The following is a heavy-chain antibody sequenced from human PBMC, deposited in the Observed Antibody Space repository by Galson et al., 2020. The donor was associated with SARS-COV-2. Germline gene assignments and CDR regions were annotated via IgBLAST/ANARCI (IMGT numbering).Heavy chain of an antibody. Sequence: ASVKVSCKASGYTFTDYRMHWVRQAPGQGLEWMGRIKPNTGGTEYAQKFQGRVTMTRDTSISTAYMELSRLRSDDTAVYYCARGKGDNYYEDAFDVWGQGTMVTVSS. V-gene: IGHV1-2*06. D-gene: IGHD1-26*01. J-gene: IGHJ3*01. CDR2: IKPNTGGT. CDR1: GYTFTDYR. CDR3: ARGKGDNYYEDAFDV.